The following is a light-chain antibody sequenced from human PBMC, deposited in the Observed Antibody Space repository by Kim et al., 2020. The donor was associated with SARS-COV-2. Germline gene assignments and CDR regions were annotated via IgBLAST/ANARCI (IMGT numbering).Light chain of an antibody. CDR2: DNN. V-gene: IGLV1-51*01. J-gene: IGLJ3*02. Sequence: QSVLTQPPSVSAAPGQKVTISCSGTSSNIGINSVSWYQQLPGTAPKLLIYDNNKRPSGLPDRFSGSKSGTSATLGITGLQTGDEADYYCGTWDTSPSAGVFGGGTKLTVL. CDR1: SSNIGINS. CDR3: GTWDTSPSAGV.